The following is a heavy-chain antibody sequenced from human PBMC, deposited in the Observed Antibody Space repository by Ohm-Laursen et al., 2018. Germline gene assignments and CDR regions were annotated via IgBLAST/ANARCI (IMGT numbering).Heavy chain of an antibody. CDR1: GYSFSSYW. CDR3: ARRPGSSFDY. D-gene: IGHD3-10*01. CDR2: IYPADSDT. J-gene: IGHJ4*02. V-gene: IGHV5-51*01. Sequence: GESLRISCKGSGYSFSSYWIGWVRQMPGKGLEWMGIIYPADSDTRYSPSFQGQVTISADKSSSTAYLQWSSLKASDTAMYYCARRPGSSFDYWGQGTLVTVSS.